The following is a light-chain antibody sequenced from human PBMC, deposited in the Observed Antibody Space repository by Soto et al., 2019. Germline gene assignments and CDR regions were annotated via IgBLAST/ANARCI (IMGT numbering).Light chain of an antibody. V-gene: IGKV3-20*01. CDR3: QQYGSSPLT. CDR1: QSVSSSF. J-gene: IGKJ4*01. CDR2: GAS. Sequence: EIVLTQSPGTLSLSPGERATLSCRASQSVSSSFLAWYQQKPGQAPRLLSYGASSRATGIPDRFRGSGSGTDFTLTISRLEPEDVAVYYCQQYGSSPLTFGGGTKVEIK.